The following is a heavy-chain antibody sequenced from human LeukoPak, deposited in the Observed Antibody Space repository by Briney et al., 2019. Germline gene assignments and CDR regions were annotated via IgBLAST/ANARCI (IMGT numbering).Heavy chain of an antibody. CDR1: GGSFSRYY. V-gene: IGHV4-34*01. CDR2: INHRGST. J-gene: IGHJ4*02. CDR3: ARERAPSSRNDY. D-gene: IGHD6-13*01. Sequence: SETLSLTCAVYGGSFSRYYWSWIRQPPGKGLEWIGEINHRGSTNYNPSLKSRVTISVDTSKNRFSLKLSSVTAADTAVYYCARERAPSSRNDYWGQGTLVTVSS.